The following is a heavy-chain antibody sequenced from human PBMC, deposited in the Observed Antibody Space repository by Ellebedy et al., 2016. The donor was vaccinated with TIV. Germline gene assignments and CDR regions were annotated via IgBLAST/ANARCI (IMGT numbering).Heavy chain of an antibody. CDR2: INPNSGGT. V-gene: IGHV1-2*02. CDR1: GYTFAGYY. CDR3: ARGGEREGLGNCSSTSCGGGET. D-gene: IGHD2-2*01. Sequence: AASVKVSCKASGYTFAGYYMHWVRQAPGQGLEWMGWINPNSGGTNYAQKFQGRVTMTRDTSISTAYMELSRLRSDDTAVYYGARGGEREGLGNCSSTSCGGGETWGQGTLVTVSS. J-gene: IGHJ4*02.